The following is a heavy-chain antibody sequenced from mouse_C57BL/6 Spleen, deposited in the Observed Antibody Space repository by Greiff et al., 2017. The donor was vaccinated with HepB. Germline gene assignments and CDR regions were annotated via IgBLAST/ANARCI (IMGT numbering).Heavy chain of an antibody. D-gene: IGHD1-1*01. Sequence: QVQLKESGPELVKPGASVKISCKASGYAFSSSWMNWVKQRPGKGLEWIGRIYPGDGDTNYNGKFKGKAPLTADKSSSTAYMQLRSLTSEDSAVYVCARDYGSSRPAFTWFAYWGQGTLVTVSA. CDR1: GYAFSSSW. V-gene: IGHV1-82*01. J-gene: IGHJ3*01. CDR2: IYPGDGDT. CDR3: ARDYGSSRPAFTWFAY.